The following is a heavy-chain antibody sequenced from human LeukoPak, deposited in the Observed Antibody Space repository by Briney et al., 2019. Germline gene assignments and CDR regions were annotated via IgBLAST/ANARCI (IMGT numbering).Heavy chain of an antibody. CDR2: INHSGST. CDR3: ASQYGSGSFVWFDP. J-gene: IGHJ5*02. Sequence: PSETLSLTCTVSGGSISSSGYYWSWIRQPPGKGLEWIGEINHSGSTNYNPSLKSRVTISVDTSKNQFSLKLSSVTAADTAVYYCASQYGSGSFVWFDPWGQGTLVTVSS. D-gene: IGHD3-10*01. V-gene: IGHV4-39*07. CDR1: GGSISSSGYY.